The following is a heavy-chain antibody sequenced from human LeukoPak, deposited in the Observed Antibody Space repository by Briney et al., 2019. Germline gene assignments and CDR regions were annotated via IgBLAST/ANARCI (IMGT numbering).Heavy chain of an antibody. Sequence: SETLSLTCAVYGGPFSGYYWSWIRQPPGKGLEWIGEINHSGSTNYNPSLKSRVTISVDTSKNQFSLKLSSVTAADTAVYYCARGFRRVDYWGQGTLVTVSS. CDR2: INHSGST. J-gene: IGHJ4*02. V-gene: IGHV4-34*01. CDR3: ARGFRRVDY. CDR1: GGPFSGYY.